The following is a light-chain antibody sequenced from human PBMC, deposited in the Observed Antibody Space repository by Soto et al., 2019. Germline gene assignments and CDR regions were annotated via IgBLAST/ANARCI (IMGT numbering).Light chain of an antibody. J-gene: IGLJ1*01. Sequence: QSALTQPASVSGSPGQSITISCTGTSSNVESYKLVSWYQQHPGKAPKLMIFEVNKRPSGVSNRFSGSKSGNTASLTISGLKVEDEADYYCCSSVGSPTYVFGTGTQLTVL. V-gene: IGLV2-23*02. CDR3: CSSVGSPTYV. CDR1: SSNVESYKL. CDR2: EVN.